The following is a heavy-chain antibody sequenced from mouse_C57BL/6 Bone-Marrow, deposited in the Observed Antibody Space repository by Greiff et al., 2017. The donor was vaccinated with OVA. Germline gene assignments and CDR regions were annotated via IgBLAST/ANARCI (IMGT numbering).Heavy chain of an antibody. CDR2: IDPEGGET. Sequence: VQLQQSGAELVKPGASVKLSCTASGFNIKDYYMHWVKQRTEQGLEWIGRIDPEGGETKYAPKFQGKATITADTSSNTAYLQLSSLTSEDTAVYYCAFITTVVGAMDYWGQGTSVTVSS. D-gene: IGHD1-1*01. CDR1: GFNIKDYY. V-gene: IGHV14-2*01. CDR3: AFITTVVGAMDY. J-gene: IGHJ4*01.